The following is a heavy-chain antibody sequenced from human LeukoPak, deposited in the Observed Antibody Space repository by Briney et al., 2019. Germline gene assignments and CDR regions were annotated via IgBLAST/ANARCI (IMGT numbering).Heavy chain of an antibody. J-gene: IGHJ3*02. CDR2: INPSGGST. CDR1: GGTFSSYA. D-gene: IGHD3-16*01. Sequence: ASVKVSCKASGGTFSSYAISWVRQAPGQGLEWMGIINPSGGSTSYAQKFQGRVTMTRDTSTSTVYMELSSLRSEDTAVYYCASGGYAFDIWGQGTMVTVSS. CDR3: ASGGYAFDI. V-gene: IGHV1-46*01.